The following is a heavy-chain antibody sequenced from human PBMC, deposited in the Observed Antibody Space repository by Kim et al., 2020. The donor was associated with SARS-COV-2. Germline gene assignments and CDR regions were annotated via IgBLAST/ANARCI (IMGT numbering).Heavy chain of an antibody. Sequence: GGSLRLSCAASGFTFDDYAMHWVRQAPGKGLEWVSGISWNSGSIGYAYSVNGRFTISRDNAKNSLYLQMNSLRAEDTALYYCAKDRAAALFGWFDPWGQGTLVTVSS. CDR1: GFTFDDYA. CDR2: ISWNSGSI. J-gene: IGHJ5*02. D-gene: IGHD6-13*01. V-gene: IGHV3-9*01. CDR3: AKDRAAALFGWFDP.